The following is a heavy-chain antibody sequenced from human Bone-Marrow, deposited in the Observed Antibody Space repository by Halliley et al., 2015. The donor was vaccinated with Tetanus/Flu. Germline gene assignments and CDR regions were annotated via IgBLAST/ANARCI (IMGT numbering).Heavy chain of an antibody. D-gene: IGHD1-26*01. CDR2: FYIGNP. Sequence: FYIGNPNYHPHLKSRLHISVDTSKNEVSLKLTSVTAADAAVYYCARDGGSGVGAPRYYGLDVWGPGTTVTVSS. CDR3: ARDGGSGVGAPRYYGLDV. V-gene: IGHV4-59*01. J-gene: IGHJ6*02.